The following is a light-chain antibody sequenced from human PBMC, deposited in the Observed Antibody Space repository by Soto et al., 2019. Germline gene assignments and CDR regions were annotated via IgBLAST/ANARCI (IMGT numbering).Light chain of an antibody. CDR1: QSIINY. J-gene: IGKJ5*01. Sequence: DIQMTQSPSSLSSSVGDRFTITCLASQSIINYLNWYQQKPGKAPKLLIYASSLQSGVPSRFSGSGSGTDFTLTISSLQPEDFATYYCQQSYSTPPITFGQGTRLEIK. V-gene: IGKV1-39*01. CDR3: QQSYSTPPIT. CDR2: AS.